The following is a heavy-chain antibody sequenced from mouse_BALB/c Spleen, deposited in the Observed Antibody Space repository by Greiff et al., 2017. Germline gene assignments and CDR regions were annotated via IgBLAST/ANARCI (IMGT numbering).Heavy chain of an antibody. CDR2: ISSGGSYT. D-gene: IGHD3-1*01. CDR1: GFTFSSYG. CDR3: ARHGARATWAY. Sequence: EVQRVESGGDLVKPGGSLKLSCAASGFTFSSYGMSWVRQTPDKRLEWVATISSGGSYTYYPDSVKGRFTISRDNAKNTLYLQMSSLKSEDTAMYYCARHGARATWAYWGQGTLVTVSA. V-gene: IGHV5-6*01. J-gene: IGHJ3*01.